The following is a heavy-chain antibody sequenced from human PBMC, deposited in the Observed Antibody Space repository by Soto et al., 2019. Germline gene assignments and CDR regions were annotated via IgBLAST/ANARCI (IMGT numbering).Heavy chain of an antibody. CDR1: GYTFTSYD. D-gene: IGHD3-16*01. Sequence: ASVKVSCKASGYTFTSYDINWVRQATGQGPEWMGWMNPNSGNTGYAQKFQGRVTMTRNTSISTAYMELSSLRSEDTAVYYCARFGIMITFGGVPYYYYYMDVSGKGTTVTVSS. CDR3: ARFGIMITFGGVPYYYYYMDV. CDR2: MNPNSGNT. J-gene: IGHJ6*03. V-gene: IGHV1-8*01.